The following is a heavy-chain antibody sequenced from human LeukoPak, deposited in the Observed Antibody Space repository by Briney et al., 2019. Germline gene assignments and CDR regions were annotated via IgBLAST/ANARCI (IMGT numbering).Heavy chain of an antibody. CDR2: ISVSGGDT. Sequence: PGGSLRLSCAASGFTFSSYAMSWVRQAPGKGLEWVSAISVSGGDTYYADSVKGRFIISRDNSKNTLYMQMNSLRAEDTAINYCAKVDVGYYFEYWGQGTLVTVSS. D-gene: IGHD1-26*01. CDR3: AKVDVGYYFEY. J-gene: IGHJ4*02. CDR1: GFTFSSYA. V-gene: IGHV3-23*01.